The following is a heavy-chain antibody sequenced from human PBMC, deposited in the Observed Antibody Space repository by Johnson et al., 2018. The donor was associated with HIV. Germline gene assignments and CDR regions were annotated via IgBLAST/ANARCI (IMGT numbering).Heavy chain of an antibody. CDR2: ISYDGSTK. Sequence: QVQLVESGGGVVQPGGSLRLSCAASGFTFSTYAMHWVRQAPGKGLEWVAVISYDGSTKYYGDSVKGRFTISRDNSKNTLYLQVNSLRGEDTAVYYCATFGGGSFHTFDIWGQGTMVTVSS. D-gene: IGHD1-26*01. J-gene: IGHJ3*02. CDR1: GFTFSTYA. CDR3: ATFGGGSFHTFDI. V-gene: IGHV3-30-3*01.